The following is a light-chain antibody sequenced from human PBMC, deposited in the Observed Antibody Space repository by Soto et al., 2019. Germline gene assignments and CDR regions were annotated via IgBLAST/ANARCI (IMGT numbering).Light chain of an antibody. Sequence: DIQMTQSPSTLSASVGDRVTITCRASQSISSWLAWYQQKPGKAPKLLIYDASSLESGVPSRFSGSGSGTEFTITISSLQPDDFATSYCQQYNSYSTFGQGTKLEIK. CDR1: QSISSW. J-gene: IGKJ2*01. V-gene: IGKV1-5*01. CDR2: DAS. CDR3: QQYNSYST.